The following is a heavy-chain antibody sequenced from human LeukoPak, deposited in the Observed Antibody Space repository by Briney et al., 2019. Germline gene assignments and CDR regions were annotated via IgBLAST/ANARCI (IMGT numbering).Heavy chain of an antibody. CDR2: FYTGGSI. Sequence: GGSLRLSCAASGLTFSSYAMSWVRQAPGKGLEWVSVFYTGGSIYYADSVKGRFTISRDNSKNTLYLQMNSLRAEDTAVYYCARHYGANSAWYFDLWGRGALVTAS. CDR1: GLTFSSYA. V-gene: IGHV3-66*04. J-gene: IGHJ2*01. CDR3: ARHYGANSAWYFDL. D-gene: IGHD4-23*01.